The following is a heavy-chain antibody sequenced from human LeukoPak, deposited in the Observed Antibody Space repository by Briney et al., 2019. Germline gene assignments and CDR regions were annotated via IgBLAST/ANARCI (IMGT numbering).Heavy chain of an antibody. CDR3: ARVGSRGYYFDY. J-gene: IGHJ4*02. V-gene: IGHV3-48*03. D-gene: IGHD1-26*01. CDR2: ISGSGSTL. Sequence: AGGSLRLSCAASGFIFSRYEMNWVRQAPGKGLEWVSYISGSGSTLYYADSVKGRFTISRDNANNSLYLQMNSLTAEDTAVFYCARVGSRGYYFDYWGQGTLVSVSS. CDR1: GFIFSRYE.